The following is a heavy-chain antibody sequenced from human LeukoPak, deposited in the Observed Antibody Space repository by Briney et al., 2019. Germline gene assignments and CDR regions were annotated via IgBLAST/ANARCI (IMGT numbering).Heavy chain of an antibody. J-gene: IGHJ4*02. D-gene: IGHD1-26*01. V-gene: IGHV3-11*05. CDR1: GFTFSDYY. CDR3: ARDATSGSYHYFDY. CDR2: ISSIGDA. Sequence: GGSLRLSCAASGFTFSDYYMSWIRQAPGKGLEWVSYISSIGDADYADSVKGRFTISRDNAKNSPYLQMNSLRAEDTTVYYCARDATSGSYHYFDYWGQGTLVTVSS.